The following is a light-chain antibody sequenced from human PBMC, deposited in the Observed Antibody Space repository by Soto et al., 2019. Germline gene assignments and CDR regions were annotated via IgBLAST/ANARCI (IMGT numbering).Light chain of an antibody. CDR2: GAS. Sequence: LTQSQGKRSLSAGEIDIGSCSAIQSVSSSYLAWYQQKPGQAPRLLIYGASSRATGIPDRFSGSGSETDFTLTIIRSEHSCCAVLSCQQCGPSPPGTVGGGTKVDIK. V-gene: IGKV3-20*01. J-gene: IGKJ4*01. CDR3: QQCGPSPPGT. CDR1: QSVSSSY.